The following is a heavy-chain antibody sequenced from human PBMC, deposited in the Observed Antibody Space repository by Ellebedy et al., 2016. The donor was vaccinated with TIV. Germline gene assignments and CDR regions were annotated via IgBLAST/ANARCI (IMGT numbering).Heavy chain of an antibody. Sequence: SETLSLXXAVYGGSFSGYYWSWIRQPPGKGLEWIGSIYYSGSTYYNPSLKSRVTISVDTSKNQFSLKLSSVTAADTAVYYCARQDIVATNYWGQGTLVTVSS. CDR1: GGSFSGYY. CDR2: IYYSGST. V-gene: IGHV4-34*01. D-gene: IGHD5-12*01. CDR3: ARQDIVATNY. J-gene: IGHJ4*02.